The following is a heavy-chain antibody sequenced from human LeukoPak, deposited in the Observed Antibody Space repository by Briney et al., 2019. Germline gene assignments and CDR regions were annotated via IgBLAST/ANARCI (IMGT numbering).Heavy chain of an antibody. J-gene: IGHJ4*02. V-gene: IGHV4-34*01. CDR3: ARERDYYDSSGYYRDQYYFDY. CDR1: GGSISSYY. D-gene: IGHD3-22*01. Sequence: PSETLSLTCTVSGGSISSYYWSWIRQPPGKGLEWIGEINHSGSTNYNPSLKSRVTISVDTSKNQFSLKLSSVTAADTAVYYCARERDYYDSSGYYRDQYYFDYWGQGTLVTVSS. CDR2: INHSGST.